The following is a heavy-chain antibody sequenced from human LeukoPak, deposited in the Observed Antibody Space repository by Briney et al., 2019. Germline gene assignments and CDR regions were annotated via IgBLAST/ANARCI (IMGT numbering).Heavy chain of an antibody. CDR2: AYGDGSNK. J-gene: IGHJ4*02. V-gene: IGHV3-33*01. Sequence: GGSLRLSCAASGFTFRTYGMHWVRQAPGKGLEWVAVAYGDGSNKFYVDSVKGRFTISKDISKNSLYLQMNSLRAEDTAVYYCARGGATQYNYWGQGTLVTVSS. CDR3: ARGGATQYNY. D-gene: IGHD3-10*01. CDR1: GFTFRTYG.